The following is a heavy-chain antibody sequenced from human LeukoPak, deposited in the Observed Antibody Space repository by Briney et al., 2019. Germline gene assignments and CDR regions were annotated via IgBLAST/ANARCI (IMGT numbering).Heavy chain of an antibody. CDR1: GFTFDDYG. CDR2: VNWNGGST. CDR3: ARADQDSSGYPHIDY. Sequence: PGGSLRLSCAASGFTFDDYGMSWVRQAPGKGLEWISGVNWNGGSTGYADSVKGRFTISRDNAKNSLYLQMNNLRGEDTAVYYCARADQDSSGYPHIDYWGQGTLVTVSS. J-gene: IGHJ4*02. D-gene: IGHD3-22*01. V-gene: IGHV3-20*04.